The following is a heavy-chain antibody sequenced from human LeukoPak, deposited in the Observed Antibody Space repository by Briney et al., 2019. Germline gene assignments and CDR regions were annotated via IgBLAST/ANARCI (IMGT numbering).Heavy chain of an antibody. V-gene: IGHV4-34*01. J-gene: IGHJ2*01. CDR3: ARVLEGSSGQHWYFDL. CDR1: GGSFSGYY. D-gene: IGHD6-19*01. CDR2: INHSGST. Sequence: KPSETLSLTCAVYGGSFSGYYWSWIRQPPGKGLEWIGEINHSGSTNYNPSLKRRVTISVDTSKNQFSLKLSSVTAADTAAYYCARVLEGSSGQHWYFDLWGRGTLVTVSS.